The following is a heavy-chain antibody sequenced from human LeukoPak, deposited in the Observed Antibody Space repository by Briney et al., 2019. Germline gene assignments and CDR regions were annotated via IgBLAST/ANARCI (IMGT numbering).Heavy chain of an antibody. CDR2: IYYSGST. CDR1: GVSISSYY. Sequence: SETLSLTCTVSGVSISSYYWSWVRQPPGKGLEWIGYIYYSGSTNYNPSLKSRVTISVDTSKNQFSLKLSSVTAADTAVYYCAMRGYNYGFDYWGQGTMVTVSS. V-gene: IGHV4-59*08. D-gene: IGHD5-18*01. CDR3: AMRGYNYGFDY. J-gene: IGHJ4*02.